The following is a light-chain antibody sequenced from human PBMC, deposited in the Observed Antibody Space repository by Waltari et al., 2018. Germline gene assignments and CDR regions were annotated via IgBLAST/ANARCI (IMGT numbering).Light chain of an antibody. V-gene: IGKV3-15*01. Sequence: EIVMTQSPATLSVSPGERATLSCRASQSVNSNLAWYQQKPGQAPRLLIYGASTRATGIPARFSGSGSGTDFTLIISSLQSEDFAVYYCQQYHNWPPWTFGQGTKVEIK. CDR1: QSVNSN. CDR2: GAS. CDR3: QQYHNWPPWT. J-gene: IGKJ1*01.